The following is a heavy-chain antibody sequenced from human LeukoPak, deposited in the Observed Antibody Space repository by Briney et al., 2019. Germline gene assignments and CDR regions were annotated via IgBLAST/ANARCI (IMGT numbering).Heavy chain of an antibody. CDR1: GFTFSSYA. J-gene: IGHJ6*03. CDR2: ISGSGGST. D-gene: IGHD2-15*01. Sequence: GGSLRLSCAASGFTFSSYAVSWVRQAPGKGLEWVSAISGSGGSTCYADSVKGRFTISRDNSKNTLFLQINSLRAEDTAVYYCAKNGDRGAFCSGGTCYPYYYYYMDVWGKGTTVTVSS. V-gene: IGHV3-23*01. CDR3: AKNGDRGAFCSGGTCYPYYYYYMDV.